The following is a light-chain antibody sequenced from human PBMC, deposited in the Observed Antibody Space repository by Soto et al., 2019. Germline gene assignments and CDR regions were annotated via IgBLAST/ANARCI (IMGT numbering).Light chain of an antibody. V-gene: IGKV3-20*01. CDR2: GAS. CDR1: QSVSSSF. Sequence: EIVLTQSPGTLSLSPGERATLSCRASQSVSSSFLAWYQQKPGQAPRLLIYGASSRATGIPARFSGSGSGTDFTFTISRLEPEDGAVYYCQQYDSSPLTFGGGTKVEIK. CDR3: QQYDSSPLT. J-gene: IGKJ4*01.